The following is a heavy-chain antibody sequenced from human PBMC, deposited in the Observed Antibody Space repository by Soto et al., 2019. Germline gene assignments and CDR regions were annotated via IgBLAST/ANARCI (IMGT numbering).Heavy chain of an antibody. Sequence: PGGSLRLSCAASGFTFSSYGMHWVRQAPGKGLEWVAVIWYDGSNKYYADSVKGRFTISRDNSKNTLYLQMNSLRAEDTAVYYCASASRGFFQFDYWGQGTLVTVSS. V-gene: IGHV3-33*01. CDR3: ASASRGFFQFDY. CDR2: IWYDGSNK. CDR1: GFTFSSYG. D-gene: IGHD3-3*01. J-gene: IGHJ4*02.